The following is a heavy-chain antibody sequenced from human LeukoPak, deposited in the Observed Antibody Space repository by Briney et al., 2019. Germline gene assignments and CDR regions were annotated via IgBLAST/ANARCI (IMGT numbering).Heavy chain of an antibody. CDR1: GYTFTSYG. Sequence: GASVKVSCKASGYTFTSYGISWVRQAPGQGLEWMGWISAYKGNTNYAQKLQGRVTMTTDTSTSTAYMELRSLRSDDTAVYYCARAQEYCSGGSCYSFPFQFDYWGQGTLVTVSS. CDR2: ISAYKGNT. V-gene: IGHV1-18*01. D-gene: IGHD2-15*01. CDR3: ARAQEYCSGGSCYSFPFQFDY. J-gene: IGHJ4*02.